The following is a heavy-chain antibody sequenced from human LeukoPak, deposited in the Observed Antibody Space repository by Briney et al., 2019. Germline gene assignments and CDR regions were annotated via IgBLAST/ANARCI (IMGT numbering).Heavy chain of an antibody. J-gene: IGHJ4*02. CDR2: IKQDGSEK. CDR1: GFTSSSYW. CDR3: ARVGYCSSTSCFEYYFDY. V-gene: IGHV3-7*01. Sequence: GGSLRLSCAASGFTSSSYWMSWVRQAPGKGLEWVANIKQDGSEKYYVDSVKGRFTISRDNAKKSLYLQMNSLRAEDTAVYYCARVGYCSSTSCFEYYFDYWGQGTLVTVSS. D-gene: IGHD2-2*01.